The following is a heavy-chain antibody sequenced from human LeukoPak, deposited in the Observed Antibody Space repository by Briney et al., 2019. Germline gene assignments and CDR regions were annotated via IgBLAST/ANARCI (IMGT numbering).Heavy chain of an antibody. CDR2: IYYSGST. D-gene: IGHD1-26*01. V-gene: IGHV4-39*01. CDR3: AGQEVGAPDAFDI. Sequence: SETLSLTCTVPGGSISSSSYYWGWIRQPPGKGLEWMASIYYSGSTYYNPSLKSRVTISVDTPKNQFSLKLSSVTAADTAVYYCAGQEVGAPDAFDIWGQGTMVTVSS. J-gene: IGHJ3*02. CDR1: GGSISSSSYY.